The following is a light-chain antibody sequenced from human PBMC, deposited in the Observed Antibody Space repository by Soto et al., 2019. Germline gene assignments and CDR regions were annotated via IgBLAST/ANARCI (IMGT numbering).Light chain of an antibody. V-gene: IGKV3-15*01. Sequence: EIVLTQSPGTLSLSPGERATLSCRASQSVSNNYLAWYQQKPGQAPRLLIYGASTRATGIPARFSGSGSGTDFTLTISGLQSEDFAVYYCQQYNNWPPWTFGQGTKVDIK. J-gene: IGKJ1*01. CDR1: QSVSNN. CDR3: QQYNNWPPWT. CDR2: GAS.